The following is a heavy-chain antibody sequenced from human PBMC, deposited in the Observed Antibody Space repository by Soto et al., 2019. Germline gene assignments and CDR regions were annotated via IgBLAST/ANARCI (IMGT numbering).Heavy chain of an antibody. D-gene: IGHD2-2*01. CDR1: GFTFSSYV. J-gene: IGHJ4*02. CDR3: AKAKSWRNTRTIYY. Sequence: EVQLLESGGGLVQPGGSLRLSCAASGFTFSSYVMRWVRQAPGKGLEWVSSITGSGSSANYADSVRGRFTFSRDNSKNTLYLQMNSLRAEDTAVYYCAKAKSWRNTRTIYYWGQGTLVTVSS. V-gene: IGHV3-23*01. CDR2: ITGSGSSA.